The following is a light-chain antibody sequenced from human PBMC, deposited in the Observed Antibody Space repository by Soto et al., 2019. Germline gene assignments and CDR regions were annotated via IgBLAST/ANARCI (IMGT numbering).Light chain of an antibody. CDR2: EVY. Sequence: QSALTQPASVSGSPGQSITISCTGTSSDVGRYNLVSWYQQHPGKAPKLIIYEVYSRPSGISTHFSGSKSGNTASLTISGLQTEDESDYYCTSYTDSGTWVFGGGTKVTVL. J-gene: IGLJ3*02. CDR3: TSYTDSGTWV. V-gene: IGLV2-14*02. CDR1: SSDVGRYNL.